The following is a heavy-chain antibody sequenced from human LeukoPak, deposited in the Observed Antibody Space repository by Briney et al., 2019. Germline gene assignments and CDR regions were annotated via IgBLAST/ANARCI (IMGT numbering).Heavy chain of an antibody. V-gene: IGHV1-18*01. CDR2: ISAYNANT. CDR3: ARDDLSHCSSTSCYLDWFDP. CDR1: GYTFTSYG. J-gene: IGHJ5*02. D-gene: IGHD2-2*01. Sequence: ASVKVSCKASGYTFTSYGISWVRQAPGQGLEGMGWISAYNANTNYAQKLQGRVTITKDTSTRKAYMELRGLRSDDTAVYYCARDDLSHCSSTSCYLDWFDPWGQGTLVTVSS.